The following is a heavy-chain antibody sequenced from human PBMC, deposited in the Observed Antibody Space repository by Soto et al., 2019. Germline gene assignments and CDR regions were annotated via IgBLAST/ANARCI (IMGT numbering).Heavy chain of an antibody. V-gene: IGHV1-69*02. CDR1: GGTFSSYT. CDR3: AATQGYCSGGSCYPY. D-gene: IGHD2-15*01. J-gene: IGHJ4*02. Sequence: QVQLVQSGAEVKKPGSSVKVSCKASGGTFSSYTISWVRQAPGQGLEWMGRIIPILGIANYAQKFQGRVTIXXDXSXXTAYMELSSLRSEDTAVYYCAATQGYCSGGSCYPYWGQGTLVTVSS. CDR2: IIPILGIA.